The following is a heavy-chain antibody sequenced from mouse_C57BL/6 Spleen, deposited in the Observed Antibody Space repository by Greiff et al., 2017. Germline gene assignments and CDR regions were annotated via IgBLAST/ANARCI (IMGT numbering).Heavy chain of an antibody. CDR2: IDPNSGGT. CDR1: GYTFTSYW. Sequence: QVQLKQSGAELVKPGASVKLSCKASGYTFTSYWMHWVKQRPGRGLEWIGRIDPNSGGTKYNEKFKSKATLTVDKPSSTAYMQLSSLTSEDSAVYYCARSHLITTVVATDYWGQGTTLTVSS. V-gene: IGHV1-72*01. D-gene: IGHD1-1*01. CDR3: ARSHLITTVVATDY. J-gene: IGHJ2*01.